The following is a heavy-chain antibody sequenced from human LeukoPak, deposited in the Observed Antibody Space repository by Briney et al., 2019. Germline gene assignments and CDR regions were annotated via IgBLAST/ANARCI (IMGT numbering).Heavy chain of an antibody. Sequence: GASVKVSCKASGYTFTSYYMHWVRQAPGQGLEWMGIINPSGGSTSYAQKFQGRVTMTRDMSTSTVYMGLSSLTPEDTAFYFCAKDMNSYGSGSSYNPWGPFDSWGQGTLVTVSS. CDR1: GYTFTSYY. CDR3: AKDMNSYGSGSSYNPWGPFDS. CDR2: INPSGGST. D-gene: IGHD3-10*01. V-gene: IGHV1-46*01. J-gene: IGHJ4*02.